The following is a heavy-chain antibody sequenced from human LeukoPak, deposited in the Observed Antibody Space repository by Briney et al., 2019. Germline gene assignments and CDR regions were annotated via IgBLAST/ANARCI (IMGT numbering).Heavy chain of an antibody. D-gene: IGHD3-22*01. CDR2: IYHSGST. CDR3: AREKGYYDSSGYSTN. CDR1: GGSFSGYY. V-gene: IGHV4-34*01. Sequence: PSETLSLTCAVYGGSFSGYYWSWIRQPPGKGLEWIGYIYHSGSTYYNPSLKSRVTISVDTSKNQFSLKLSSVTAADTAVYYCAREKGYYDSSGYSTNWGQGTLVTVSS. J-gene: IGHJ4*02.